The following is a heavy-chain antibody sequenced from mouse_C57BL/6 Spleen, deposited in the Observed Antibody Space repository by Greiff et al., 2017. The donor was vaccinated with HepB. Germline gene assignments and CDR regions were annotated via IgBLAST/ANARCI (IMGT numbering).Heavy chain of an antibody. CDR3: ATPYYGSIYAFDY. Sequence: VQLQQSGAELVKPGASVKISCKASGYAFSSYWMNWVKQRPGKGLEWIGQIYPGDGDTNYNGKFKGKATLTADKSSSTAYMQLSSLTSEDSAVYFCATPYYGSIYAFDYWGQGTTLTVSS. CDR1: GYAFSSYW. J-gene: IGHJ2*01. V-gene: IGHV1-80*01. D-gene: IGHD1-1*01. CDR2: IYPGDGDT.